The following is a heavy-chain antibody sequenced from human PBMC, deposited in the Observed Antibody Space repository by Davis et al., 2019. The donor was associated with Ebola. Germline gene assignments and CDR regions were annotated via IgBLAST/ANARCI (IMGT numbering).Heavy chain of an antibody. CDR1: GYTFTGYY. CDR2: VNPNSGGT. D-gene: IGHD1-26*01. Sequence: AASVKVSCKASGYTFTGYYMHWVRQAPGQGLEWMGRVNPNSGGTNYTQKFQGRVTMTRDTSAGTAYMEMSSLTSEDTAVYFCARTFVGGWLFDYWGQGTLVTVSS. CDR3: ARTFVGGWLFDY. J-gene: IGHJ4*02. V-gene: IGHV1-2*06.